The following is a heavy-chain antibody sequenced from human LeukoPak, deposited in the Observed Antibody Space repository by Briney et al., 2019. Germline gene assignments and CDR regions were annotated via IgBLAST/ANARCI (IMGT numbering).Heavy chain of an antibody. J-gene: IGHJ6*03. Sequence: PSESLSLTCTVSGGSISSGSYYWSWIRQPAGKGLEWIGRIYTSGSTNYNPSLKSRVTISVDTSKNQFSLKLSSVTAADTAVYYCARDYYGSSGYLGTFLDGDYYYYYMDVWGKGTTVTISS. CDR2: IYTSGST. CDR3: ARDYYGSSGYLGTFLDGDYYYYYMDV. D-gene: IGHD3-22*01. CDR1: GGSISSGSYY. V-gene: IGHV4-61*02.